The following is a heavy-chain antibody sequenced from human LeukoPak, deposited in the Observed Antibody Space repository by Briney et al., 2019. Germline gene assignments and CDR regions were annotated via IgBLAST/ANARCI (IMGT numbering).Heavy chain of an antibody. CDR3: ARDRTSCLGCMDV. V-gene: IGHV3-23*01. Sequence: GGSLRLSCAASGFTFSSYAVSWVRQAPGKGLEWVSVVTGSGGNTYYADSVKGRFTISRDNAKNSLYLQMNSLRAEDTAVYYCARDRTSCLGCMDVWGQGTTVTVSS. CDR2: VTGSGGNT. CDR1: GFTFSSYA. D-gene: IGHD2-2*01. J-gene: IGHJ6*02.